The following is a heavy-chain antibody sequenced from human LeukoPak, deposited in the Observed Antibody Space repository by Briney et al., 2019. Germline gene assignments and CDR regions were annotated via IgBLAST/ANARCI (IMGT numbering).Heavy chain of an antibody. Sequence: GGSLRLSCAASGFTFSSYGMHWVRQAPGKGLEWVAVISYDGSNKYYADSVKGRFTISRDNSKNTLYLQMNSLRAEDTAVYYCAKGACXGSSGGSCWDGYDVDDYWGQGTLVTVSS. J-gene: IGHJ4*02. CDR1: GFTFSSYG. V-gene: IGHV3-30*18. CDR2: ISYDGSNK. D-gene: IGHD2-15*01. CDR3: AKGACXGSSGGSCWDGYDVDDY.